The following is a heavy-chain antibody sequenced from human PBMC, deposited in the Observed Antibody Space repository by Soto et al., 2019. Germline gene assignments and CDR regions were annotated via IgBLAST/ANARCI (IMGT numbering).Heavy chain of an antibody. V-gene: IGHV1-18*01. CDR2: ISAYNSNT. D-gene: IGHD3-22*01. J-gene: IGHJ4*02. CDR3: ARVYDSSGYSFDY. Sequence: GASVKVSCKASGYTFTGYAMHWVRQAPGQRLEWMGWISAYNSNTNYAQKLQGRVTMTTDTSTSTAYMELRSLRSDDTAVYYCARVYDSSGYSFDYWGQGTLVTVSS. CDR1: GYTFTGYA.